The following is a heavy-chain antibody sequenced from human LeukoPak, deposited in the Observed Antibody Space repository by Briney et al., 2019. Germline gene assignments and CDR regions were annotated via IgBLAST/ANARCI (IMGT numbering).Heavy chain of an antibody. D-gene: IGHD3-22*01. J-gene: IGHJ3*02. CDR2: VSSGSSTI. Sequence: GGSLRLSCAASGFTFSDYYMSWIRQAPGKALEWVSYVSSGSSTIYYADSVKGRFTVSRDNGKRSLYLHMNSLRAEDTAVYYCAKVRMITMIAYDAFDIWGQGTMVTVSS. V-gene: IGHV3-11*01. CDR1: GFTFSDYY. CDR3: AKVRMITMIAYDAFDI.